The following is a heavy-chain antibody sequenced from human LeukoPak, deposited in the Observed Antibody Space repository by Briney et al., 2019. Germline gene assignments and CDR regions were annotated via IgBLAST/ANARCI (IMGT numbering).Heavy chain of an antibody. CDR3: ARGDTVTRTGFFDH. J-gene: IGHJ4*02. CDR2: IYATGTT. V-gene: IGHV4-4*07. CDR1: GDSITSYY. D-gene: IGHD4-17*01. Sequence: SETLSLTCTVPGDSITSYYWSWIRQSAEKGLEWIGRIYATGTTNYNPSLKGRVTVSVDTSKNQFFLKLSSVTAADTAVYYCARGDTVTRTGFFDHWGQGTLVTVSS.